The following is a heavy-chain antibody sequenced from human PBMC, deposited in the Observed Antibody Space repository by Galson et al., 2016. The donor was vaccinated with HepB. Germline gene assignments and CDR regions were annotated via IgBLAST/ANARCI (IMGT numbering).Heavy chain of an antibody. J-gene: IGHJ4*01. CDR3: TTSGGTSGGSTWPPY. CDR1: DSTFINAW. Sequence: SLRLSCAASDSTFINAWMNWVRQAPGKGLEWVGRIKSKTAGGTIDYAAPVKGRFIIPRDDSENTLFLQMNSLQDEDTAVYYCTTSGGTSGGSTWPPYWGHGTLVTVSS. D-gene: IGHD6-13*01. CDR2: IKSKTAGGTI. V-gene: IGHV3-15*07.